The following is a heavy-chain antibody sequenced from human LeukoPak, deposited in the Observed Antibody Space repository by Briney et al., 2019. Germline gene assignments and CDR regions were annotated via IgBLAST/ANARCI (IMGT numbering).Heavy chain of an antibody. V-gene: IGHV1-18*01. J-gene: IGHJ4*02. CDR3: ARDLDGSGSYYTDY. CDR2: ISAYNGNT. CDR1: GYTLTSCG. Sequence: ASVKVSCKASGYTLTSCGISWVRQAPGQGLEWMGWISAYNGNTNYGQKFQGRVTMTTDTSTSTAYMELRSLRSDDTAVYYCARDLDGSGSYYTDYWGQGTLVTVSS. D-gene: IGHD3-10*01.